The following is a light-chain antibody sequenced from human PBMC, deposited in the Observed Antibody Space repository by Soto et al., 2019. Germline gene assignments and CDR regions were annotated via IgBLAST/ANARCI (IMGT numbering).Light chain of an antibody. V-gene: IGLV2-23*01. CDR3: CLYIGATTYV. J-gene: IGLJ1*01. Sequence: QSALAQPASVSGSPGQSINISCTGTSXFVGRFSLVSWYQQHPGKAPKVMISEGHRRPSGVPDRFSRSTTVNSASLTISGLQADGEADYYCCLYIGATTYVFGTGTKFTVL. CDR1: SXFVGRFSL. CDR2: EGH.